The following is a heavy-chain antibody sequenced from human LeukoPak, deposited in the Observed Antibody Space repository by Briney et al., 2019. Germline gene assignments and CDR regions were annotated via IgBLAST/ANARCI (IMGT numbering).Heavy chain of an antibody. CDR1: GYTFTGYY. CDR3: ASPACYGGTPYYFDY. D-gene: IGHD4-23*01. J-gene: IGHJ4*02. V-gene: IGHV1-2*02. CDR2: INPNSGGT. Sequence: GASVKVSCKASGYTFTGYYIHWVRQAPGQGLECMGWINPNSGGTNYAQKFQGRVTMTRDTSISTAYMELSRLRSDDTAVYYCASPACYGGTPYYFDYWGQGTLVTVSS.